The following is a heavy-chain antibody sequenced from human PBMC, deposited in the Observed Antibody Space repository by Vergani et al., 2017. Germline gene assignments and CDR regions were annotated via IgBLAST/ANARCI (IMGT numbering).Heavy chain of an antibody. D-gene: IGHD3-10*01. CDR1: GSTVSGNY. J-gene: IGHJ5*02. Sequence: ELQLVESGGGLFQPGGSLRLSCAASGSTVSGNYMTWVRQAPGKGLEWVSQIYSGDETYYADSVKGRVTTSRDTSKNTIHLQINNLRVEDTAVYYCARGNYYGSGTYVDPWGQGTLVTVSS. V-gene: IGHV3-66*02. CDR3: ARGNYYGSGTYVDP. CDR2: IYSGDET.